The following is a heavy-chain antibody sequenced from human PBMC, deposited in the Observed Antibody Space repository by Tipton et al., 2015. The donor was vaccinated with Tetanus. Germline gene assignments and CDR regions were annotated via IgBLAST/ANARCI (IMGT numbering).Heavy chain of an antibody. CDR1: GGSISSNY. D-gene: IGHD5-12*01. CDR2: IYTSGST. V-gene: IGHV4-4*07. CDR3: ARVRRGATTDLDY. J-gene: IGHJ4*02. Sequence: GLVKPSETLSLTCTVSGGSISSNYWSWIRQPAGKGLEWIGRIYTSGSTNYNPSLKSRVTTSLDTSKNQFSLKLSSVTAADTAVYYCARVRRGATTDLDYWGQGTLVTVSS.